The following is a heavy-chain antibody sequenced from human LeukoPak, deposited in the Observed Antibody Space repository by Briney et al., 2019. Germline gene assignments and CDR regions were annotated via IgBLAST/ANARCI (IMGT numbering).Heavy chain of an antibody. V-gene: IGHV3-74*01. CDR1: GFTFSSHW. CDR3: TRSLIGINDH. Sequence: GGSLRLSCAASGFTFSSHWMHWVRQVPGKGLVWVSRINTDGRTTNYADSVKGRFTISRDNAKNTLYLQMNSLSAEDTAVYYCTRSLIGINDHWGQGTLVAVSS. CDR2: INTDGRTT. J-gene: IGHJ5*02. D-gene: IGHD3-16*02.